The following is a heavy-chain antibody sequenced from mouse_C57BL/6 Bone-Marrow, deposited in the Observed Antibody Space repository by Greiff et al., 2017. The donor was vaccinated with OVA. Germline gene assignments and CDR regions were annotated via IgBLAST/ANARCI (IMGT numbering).Heavy chain of an antibody. D-gene: IGHD1-1*01. CDR3: ARSLGSSLSYWYFDV. CDR2: IDPSDSYT. J-gene: IGHJ1*03. CDR1: GYTFTSYW. Sequence: VQLQQPGAELVRPGTSVKLSCKASGYTFTSYWMHWVKQRPGQGLEWIGVIDPSDSYTNYNQKFKGKATLTVDTSSSTAYMQLSSLTSEDSAVYYCARSLGSSLSYWYFDVWGTGTTVTVSS. V-gene: IGHV1-59*01.